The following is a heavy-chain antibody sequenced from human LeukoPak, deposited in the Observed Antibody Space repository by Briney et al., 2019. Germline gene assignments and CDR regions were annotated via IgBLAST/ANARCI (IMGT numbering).Heavy chain of an antibody. CDR2: IKQDGSEK. Sequence: GGSLRLSCAASGFTFSSYWMSWVRQAPGKGLEWVANIKQDGSEKYYVDSVKGRFTISRDNAKNSLYLQMNSLRAEDTAVYYCARDLPPYSSSWYRRSYFDYWGQGTLVTVSS. CDR3: ARDLPPYSSSWYRRSYFDY. J-gene: IGHJ4*02. D-gene: IGHD6-13*01. V-gene: IGHV3-7*01. CDR1: GFTFSSYW.